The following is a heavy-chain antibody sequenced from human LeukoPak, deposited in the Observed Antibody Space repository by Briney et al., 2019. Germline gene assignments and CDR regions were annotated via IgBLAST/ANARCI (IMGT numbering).Heavy chain of an antibody. CDR3: ARGGLGSAFDN. Sequence: ETLSLTCTVSGGSTSSYYWSWIRQPPGKGLECVSAISGSGGSTYSADSLKGRFTISRDNSKNTLYLQTNSLRADDTAVFYCARGGLGSAFDNWGQGTLVTVSS. V-gene: IGHV3-23*01. J-gene: IGHJ4*02. CDR2: ISGSGGST. D-gene: IGHD6-19*01. CDR1: GGSTSSYY.